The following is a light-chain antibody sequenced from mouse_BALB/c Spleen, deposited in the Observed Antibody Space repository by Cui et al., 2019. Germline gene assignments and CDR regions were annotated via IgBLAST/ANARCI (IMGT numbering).Light chain of an antibody. Sequence: QIVLTQSPPLMSASPGEKVTITCSASSSVSYMHWFQQKPGTSPKLWIYSTSNLASGVPARFSGSGSGTSYSLTISRMEAEDAATYYCQQRSSYPLTFGAGTKLELK. CDR3: QQRSSYPLT. CDR1: SSVSY. J-gene: IGKJ5*01. V-gene: IGKV4-57*01. CDR2: STS.